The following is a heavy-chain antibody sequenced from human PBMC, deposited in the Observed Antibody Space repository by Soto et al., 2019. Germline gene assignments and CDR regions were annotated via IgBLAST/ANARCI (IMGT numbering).Heavy chain of an antibody. J-gene: IGHJ4*02. D-gene: IGHD3-16*01. Sequence: GGSLRLSCAASGFTFSSYAMSWVRQAPGKGLEWVSAISGSGGSTYYADSVKGRFTISRDNSKNTLYLQMNSLRAEDTAVYYCAKGWAYDYVWGTYTPLDYWGQGTLVTVSS. V-gene: IGHV3-23*01. CDR2: ISGSGGST. CDR1: GFTFSSYA. CDR3: AKGWAYDYVWGTYTPLDY.